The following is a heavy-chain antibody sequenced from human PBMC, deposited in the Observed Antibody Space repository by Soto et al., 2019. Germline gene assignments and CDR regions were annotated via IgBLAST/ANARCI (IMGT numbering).Heavy chain of an antibody. V-gene: IGHV1-3*01. CDR1: GYTFSRYY. J-gene: IGHJ4*02. CDR3: ARTLVGATPADY. CDR2: INPGNGNT. Sequence: GASVKVSCKASGYTFSRYYMHWVRQAPGQRLEWMGRINPGNGNTRYSQKFQGRVTITRDTSASTAYMELSSLRTEDTAVYYCARTLVGATPADYWGQGTLVTVSS. D-gene: IGHD1-26*01.